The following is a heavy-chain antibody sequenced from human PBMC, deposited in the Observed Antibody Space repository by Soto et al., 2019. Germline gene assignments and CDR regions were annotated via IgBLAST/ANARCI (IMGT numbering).Heavy chain of an antibody. CDR2: FHSGGST. CDR3: VRSRQMESGNDYGLDV. J-gene: IGHJ6*02. V-gene: IGHV4-30-4*01. CDR1: GVSLNTADTW. D-gene: IGHD1-1*01. Sequence: QVQLQESGSGLVKPSQSLSLTCTVSGVSLNTADTWWSWIRQSPGKGLEFIGYFHSGGSTYYDASIRSRVIISADTSNSEFSLKFSSVTVADTAVYFCVRSRQMESGNDYGLDVWGQGTMVTVSS.